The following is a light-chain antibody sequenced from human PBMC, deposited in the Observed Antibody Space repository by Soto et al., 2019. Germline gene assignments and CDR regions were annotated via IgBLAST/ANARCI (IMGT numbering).Light chain of an antibody. CDR2: EVN. CDR3: SSYAGSSNV. V-gene: IGLV2-8*01. J-gene: IGLJ1*01. CDR1: SSDVGGYNY. Sequence: QSALTQPPSASGSPGQSVAISCTGTSSDVGGYNYVSWYQQHPGKAPKLMIYEVNQRPSGVPDRFSGSKSGNTASLTVSGLQAEEEADYYCSSYAGSSNVFGTGTKLTVL.